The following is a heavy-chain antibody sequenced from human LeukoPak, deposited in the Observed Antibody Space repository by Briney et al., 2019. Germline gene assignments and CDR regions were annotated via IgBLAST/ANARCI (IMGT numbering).Heavy chain of an antibody. CDR3: AKAVGGWYFDY. CDR1: GFTFSTYA. D-gene: IGHD6-19*01. J-gene: IGHJ4*02. Sequence: GGSLRLSCAASGFTFSTYAMSWVRQAPGKGLEWVSVISGSGGSSYYADSVKGRFTISRDNSQNTLFLQMNSLRAEDTAVYYCAKAVGGWYFDYWGQGTLVTVSS. CDR2: ISGSGGSS. V-gene: IGHV3-23*01.